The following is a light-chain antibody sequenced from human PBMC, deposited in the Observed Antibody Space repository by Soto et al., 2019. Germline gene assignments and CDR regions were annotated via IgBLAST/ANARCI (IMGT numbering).Light chain of an antibody. Sequence: EIVSTQSPGTLSLSPGERATLSCRASQSVSNYLAWYQQKPGQAPRLLIYGASSRATGIPDRFSGSGSGTDFTLTISRLEPEDFAVYYCQQYGGSPQTFGQGTKVDIK. CDR2: GAS. J-gene: IGKJ1*01. V-gene: IGKV3-20*01. CDR3: QQYGGSPQT. CDR1: QSVSNY.